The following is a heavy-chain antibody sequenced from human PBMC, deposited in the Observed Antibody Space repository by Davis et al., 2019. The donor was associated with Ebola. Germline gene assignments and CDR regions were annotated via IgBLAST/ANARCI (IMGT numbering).Heavy chain of an antibody. CDR2: INPITGGT. CDR1: GYRFTSFY. J-gene: IGHJ3*02. V-gene: IGHV1-46*01. D-gene: IGHD3-22*01. Sequence: SVKVSCKASGYRFTSFYMHWVRQAPGPGLEWMGIINPITGGTSYAQNFQVRVNMTRDTSTSTVYMELSSLRSEDTAVYYCAREGGRYYDSSGYFFDIWGQGTMVKVSS. CDR3: AREGGRYYDSSGYFFDI.